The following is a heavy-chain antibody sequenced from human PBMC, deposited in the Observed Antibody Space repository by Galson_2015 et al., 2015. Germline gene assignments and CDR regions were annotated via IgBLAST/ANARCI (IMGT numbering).Heavy chain of an antibody. CDR1: GGTFSIYT. D-gene: IGHD4-11*01. J-gene: IGHJ3*02. CDR3: ARTPSSSNYENDVFDI. CDR2: LISTLGIA. V-gene: IGHV1-69*02. Sequence: SAKVSCKASGGTFSIYTYSWLRHAPGQGLERMGTLISTLGIADYAQNFQVSVTITADKSTGTIYMEFSSLRFEDTAVYYCARTPSSSNYENDVFDIWGQGTAITVSS.